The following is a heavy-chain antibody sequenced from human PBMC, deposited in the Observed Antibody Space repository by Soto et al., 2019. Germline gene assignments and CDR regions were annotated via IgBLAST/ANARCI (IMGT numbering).Heavy chain of an antibody. Sequence: ASVKVSCKASGGTFSSYAISWVRQAPGQGLEWMGGIIPIFGTANYAQKFQGRVTITADESSSTAYMELSSLRSEDTAVYYCARGFKDVTIFGVVINWFDPWGQGTLVTVSS. CDR1: GGTFSSYA. CDR3: ARGFKDVTIFGVVINWFDP. J-gene: IGHJ5*02. CDR2: IIPIFGTA. V-gene: IGHV1-69*13. D-gene: IGHD3-3*01.